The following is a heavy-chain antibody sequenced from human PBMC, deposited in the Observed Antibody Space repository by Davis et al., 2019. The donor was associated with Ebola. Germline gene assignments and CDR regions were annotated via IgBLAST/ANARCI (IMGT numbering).Heavy chain of an antibody. D-gene: IGHD3-16*01. V-gene: IGHV3-30-3*01. CDR2: ISYDGSNK. J-gene: IGHJ4*02. CDR3: ARELGYFDY. Sequence: PGRSLRLSCAASGFTFTSYAMHWVRQAPGKGLEWVAVISYDGSNKYYADSVKGRFTISRDNSKNTLYLQMNSLRAEDTAVYYCARELGYFDYWGQGTLVTVSS. CDR1: GFTFTSYA.